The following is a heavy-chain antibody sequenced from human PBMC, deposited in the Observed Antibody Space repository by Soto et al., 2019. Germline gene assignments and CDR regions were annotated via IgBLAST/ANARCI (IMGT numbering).Heavy chain of an antibody. V-gene: IGHV4-59*08. J-gene: IGHJ4*02. CDR3: ARGKAADY. D-gene: IGHD6-25*01. CDR1: GGSFSRYY. Sequence: SETLCLTCSVSGGSFSRYYWSWLRQPPGKGLEWIGSIYYTGGTTYNPSLRGRVTISLDTSKNQFSLKLSSVTAADTAVYYCARGKAADYWGQGTLVTVSS. CDR2: IYYTGGT.